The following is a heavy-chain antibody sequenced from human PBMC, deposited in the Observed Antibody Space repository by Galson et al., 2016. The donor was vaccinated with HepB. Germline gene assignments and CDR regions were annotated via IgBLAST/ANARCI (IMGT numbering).Heavy chain of an antibody. CDR2: IRPEGSGK. Sequence: SLRLSCAASGFTFSDYWMNWVRQAPGKGLEWVATIRPEGSGKNYVDSVTGRFTISRDNPKKSMYLQMNIRRAEDTAVYYRARGLDATMGGGGNYGMDVWGQGTTVTVSS. D-gene: IGHD5-18*01. CDR1: GFTFSDYW. CDR3: ARGLDATMGGGGNYGMDV. V-gene: IGHV3-7*01. J-gene: IGHJ6*02.